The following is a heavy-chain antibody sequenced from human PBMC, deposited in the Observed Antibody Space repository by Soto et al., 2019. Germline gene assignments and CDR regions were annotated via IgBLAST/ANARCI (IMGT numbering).Heavy chain of an antibody. CDR2: ISSSSSYT. D-gene: IGHD5-18*01. V-gene: IGHV3-11*06. CDR1: GFTFSDYY. J-gene: IGHJ4*02. CDR3: AREVRPYGYSYEDFGY. Sequence: QVQLVESGGGLVKPGGSLRLSCAASGFTFSDYYMSWIRQAPGKGLEWVSYISSSSSYTNYADSVKGRFTISRDNAKNSLYLQMNSLRAEDTAVYYCAREVRPYGYSYEDFGYWGQGTLVTVSS.